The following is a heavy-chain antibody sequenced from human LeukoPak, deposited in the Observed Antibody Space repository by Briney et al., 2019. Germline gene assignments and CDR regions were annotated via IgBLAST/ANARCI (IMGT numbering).Heavy chain of an antibody. J-gene: IGHJ4*02. Sequence: PGGSLRLSCAASGFSFSSYEMNWVRQAPGKGLEWVSYISNTGSAIFYADSVKGRFHISRDNAENSLYLQMNSLRAEDTAVYYCARDRAFCGDDCYSGFFDSWGQGTLVTVSS. CDR1: GFSFSSYE. D-gene: IGHD2-21*02. CDR2: ISNTGSAI. CDR3: ARDRAFCGDDCYSGFFDS. V-gene: IGHV3-48*03.